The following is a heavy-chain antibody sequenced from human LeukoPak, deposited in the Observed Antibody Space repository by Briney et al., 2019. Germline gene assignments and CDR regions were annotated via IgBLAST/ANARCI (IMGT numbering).Heavy chain of an antibody. CDR3: ARQLGYCSGGSCYSEDFDY. CDR1: GGSFSGYY. V-gene: IGHV4-34*01. Sequence: SETLSLTCAVYGGSFSGYYWSWIRQPPGKGLEWIGEINHSGSTNYNPSLKSRVTISVDTSKNQFSLKLSSVTAADTAVYYCARQLGYCSGGSCYSEDFDYWGQGTLVTVSS. CDR2: INHSGST. J-gene: IGHJ4*02. D-gene: IGHD2-15*01.